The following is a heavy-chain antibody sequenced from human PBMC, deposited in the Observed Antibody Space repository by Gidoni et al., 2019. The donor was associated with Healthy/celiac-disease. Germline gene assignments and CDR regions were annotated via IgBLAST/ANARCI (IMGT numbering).Heavy chain of an antibody. J-gene: IGHJ4*02. D-gene: IGHD6-6*01. V-gene: IGHV3-30*18. Sequence: QVQLVESGGGVVQPGRSLRLSCAASGFTFSSYGMHWVRQAPGKGLELVAVISYDGSNKYYADSVKGRFTISRDNSKNTLYLQMNSLRAEDTAVYYCAKDGSIAAPPVPYFDYWGQGTLVTVSS. CDR2: ISYDGSNK. CDR1: GFTFSSYG. CDR3: AKDGSIAAPPVPYFDY.